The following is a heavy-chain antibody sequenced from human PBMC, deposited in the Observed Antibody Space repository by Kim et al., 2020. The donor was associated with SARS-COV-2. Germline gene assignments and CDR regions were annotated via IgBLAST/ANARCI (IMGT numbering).Heavy chain of an antibody. Sequence: GGSLRLSCAASGFTFSSYSMNWVRQAPGKGLEWVSSISSSSSYIYYADSVKGRFTISRDNAKNSLYLQMNSLRAEDTAVYYCARGGDILTGYYAPFDYWGQGTLVTVST. CDR1: GFTFSSYS. CDR2: ISSSSSYI. CDR3: ARGGDILTGYYAPFDY. J-gene: IGHJ4*02. D-gene: IGHD3-9*01. V-gene: IGHV3-21*04.